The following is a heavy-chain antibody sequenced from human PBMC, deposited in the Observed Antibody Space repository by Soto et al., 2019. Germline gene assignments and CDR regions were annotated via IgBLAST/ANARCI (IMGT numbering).Heavy chain of an antibody. CDR2: IYYSGST. Sequence: QVQLHESGPGLVKPSETLSLTCTVSGGSISSYYWSWIRQPPGKGLEWIGYIYYSGSTNYNPSLKSRVTISVDTSKKQFSLKLTSVTAADTAVYYCARGESGGSSSYYFDSWGQGTLVTVSS. D-gene: IGHD2-15*01. V-gene: IGHV4-59*12. CDR3: ARGESGGSSSYYFDS. J-gene: IGHJ4*02. CDR1: GGSISSYY.